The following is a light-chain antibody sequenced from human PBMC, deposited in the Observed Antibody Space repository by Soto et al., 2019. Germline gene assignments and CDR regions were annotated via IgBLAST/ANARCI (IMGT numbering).Light chain of an antibody. Sequence: DIQMTQSPSSLSASVGDTVTITCRASHSVSNFLGWFQQKPGKPPKSLIYTASSLQSGVPTRFLGSGSATQFTLTINDLQPEDFATYYCQQYQSYPRTFGQGTKVEIK. V-gene: IGKV1-16*01. J-gene: IGKJ1*01. CDR2: TAS. CDR3: QQYQSYPRT. CDR1: HSVSNF.